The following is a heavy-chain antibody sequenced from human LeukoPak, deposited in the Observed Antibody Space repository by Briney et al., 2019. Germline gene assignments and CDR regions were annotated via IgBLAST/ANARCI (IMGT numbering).Heavy chain of an antibody. D-gene: IGHD3-9*01. J-gene: IGHJ6*02. Sequence: PGGSLSLSCAASGFTFSSYWMHWVRQAPGKGLVWVSRINSDGSSTSYADSVKGRFTISSDNAKNTLYLQMNSLRAEDTAVYYCAREIEELRYFDWFTYGNYYGMDVWGQGTTVSVSS. CDR3: AREIEELRYFDWFTYGNYYGMDV. V-gene: IGHV3-74*01. CDR1: GFTFSSYW. CDR2: INSDGSST.